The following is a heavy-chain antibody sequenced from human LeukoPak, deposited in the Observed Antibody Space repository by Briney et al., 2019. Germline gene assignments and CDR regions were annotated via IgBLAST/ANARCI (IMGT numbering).Heavy chain of an antibody. CDR1: GVSFSGYY. Sequence: SETLSLTCAVYGVSFSGYYWSWIRQPPGKGLEWIGEINHSGSTKYNPSLKSRVTISVDTSKHQFSLKLSSVTAADTAVYYCARVNRYDYVWGSYRQYYFDYWGQGTLVTVSS. J-gene: IGHJ4*02. D-gene: IGHD3-16*02. V-gene: IGHV4-34*01. CDR3: ARVNRYDYVWGSYRQYYFDY. CDR2: INHSGST.